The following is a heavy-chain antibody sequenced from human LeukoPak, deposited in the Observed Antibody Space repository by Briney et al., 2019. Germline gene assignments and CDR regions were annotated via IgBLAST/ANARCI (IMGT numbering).Heavy chain of an antibody. D-gene: IGHD3-3*01. CDR1: GFTFSSYS. CDR2: ISSSSSYI. Sequence: PGGSLRLSCAASGFTFSSYSMNWVRQAPGKGLEWVSSISSSSSYIYYVDSVKGRFTISRDNAKNSLYLQMNSLRAEDTAVYYCARDMREYDFWSGYGYYGMDVWGQGTTVTVSS. J-gene: IGHJ6*02. CDR3: ARDMREYDFWSGYGYYGMDV. V-gene: IGHV3-21*01.